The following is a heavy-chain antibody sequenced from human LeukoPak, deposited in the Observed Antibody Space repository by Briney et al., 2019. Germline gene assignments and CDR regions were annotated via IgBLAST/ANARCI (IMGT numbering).Heavy chain of an antibody. Sequence: SKTLSLTCAVYGGSFSGYYWSWIRQPPGKRLEWIGEINHSGSTNYNPSLKSRVTISVDTSKNQFSLKLSSVTAADTAVYYCARGPNYGGNSKDFDYWGQGTLVTVSS. V-gene: IGHV4-34*01. CDR3: ARGPNYGGNSKDFDY. CDR1: GGSFSGYY. CDR2: INHSGST. D-gene: IGHD4-23*01. J-gene: IGHJ4*02.